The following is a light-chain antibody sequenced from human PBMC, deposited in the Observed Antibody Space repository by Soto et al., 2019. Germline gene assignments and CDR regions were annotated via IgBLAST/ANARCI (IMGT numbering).Light chain of an antibody. CDR2: GAS. J-gene: IGKJ4*01. CDR3: QQYGSSPLT. Sequence: DIVLTQSPGTLTLSPGERATLSCRASQNVSSSYLAWYQQKPGQAPRLLIYGASIRATGIPDRFSGSGSGTDFTLTISRLEPEDFAVYYCQQYGSSPLTFGEGTKVEIK. V-gene: IGKV3-20*01. CDR1: QNVSSSY.